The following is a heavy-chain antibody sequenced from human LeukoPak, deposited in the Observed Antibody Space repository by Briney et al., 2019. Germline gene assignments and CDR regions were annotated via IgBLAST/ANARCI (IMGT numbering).Heavy chain of an antibody. CDR1: GFTFSSYA. V-gene: IGHV3-23*01. Sequence: GGSLRLSCAASGFTFSSYAMTWVRQAPGKGLEWVSGISDGGGATYYADSAKGRFTLSRDNSKNTLYLQMNSLSADDAAVFYCAGAFSGWSPKFWGQGTLVTVSS. D-gene: IGHD6-19*01. CDR3: AGAFSGWSPKF. J-gene: IGHJ4*02. CDR2: ISDGGGAT.